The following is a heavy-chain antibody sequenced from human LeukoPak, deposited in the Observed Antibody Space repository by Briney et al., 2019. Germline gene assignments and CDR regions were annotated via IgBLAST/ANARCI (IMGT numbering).Heavy chain of an antibody. V-gene: IGHV4-39*01. J-gene: IGHJ4*02. CDR2: IYYSGST. CDR1: GGSISSSNYY. CDR3: AXLGRTVTPYALDY. D-gene: IGHD4-17*01. Sequence: PSETLSLTCTVSGGSISSSNYYWGWIRQPPGKGLEWIGNIYYSGSTFYNSSLKSRVTIFVDTSRTQFSLKLTSVTAADTAVYYCAXLGRTVTPYALDYWGQGTLVTVSS.